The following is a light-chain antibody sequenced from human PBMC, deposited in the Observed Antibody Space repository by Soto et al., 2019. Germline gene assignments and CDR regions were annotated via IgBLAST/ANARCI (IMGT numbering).Light chain of an antibody. J-gene: IGKJ2*01. Sequence: TQSPSTLSASVGDRVTITCRASQTVSSSYLAWYQQKPGQAPRLLIYGASTRATGIPGRFSGSASGTDFTLTISRLEPEDFAVYYCQQYGPSPMYTFGQGTNLEIK. CDR1: QTVSSSY. V-gene: IGKV3-20*01. CDR2: GAS. CDR3: QQYGPSPMYT.